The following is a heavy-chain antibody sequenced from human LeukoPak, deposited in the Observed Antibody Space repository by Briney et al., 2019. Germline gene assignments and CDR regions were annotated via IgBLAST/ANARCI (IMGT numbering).Heavy chain of an antibody. CDR2: IPYDGSNK. Sequence: GGSLRLSCAASGFTFSAYGMHWVRQAPGKGLEWVAIIPYDGSNKYYADSVKGRFTISRDNSKNTLYLQMNSLRAEDTAVYYCAKEVTRPNRAVAGLNYWGQGTLVTVSS. CDR3: AKEVTRPNRAVAGLNY. D-gene: IGHD6-19*01. CDR1: GFTFSAYG. J-gene: IGHJ4*02. V-gene: IGHV3-30*18.